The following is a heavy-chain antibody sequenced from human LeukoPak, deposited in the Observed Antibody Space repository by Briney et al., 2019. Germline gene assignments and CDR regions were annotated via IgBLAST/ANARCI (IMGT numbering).Heavy chain of an antibody. CDR2: IYYGGST. CDR1: GGSISSGTYY. CDR3: ARHDIPYSGWYPGPLDY. Sequence: PSETLSLTCTVSGGSISSGTYYWGWIRQPPGKGLEWIGSIYYGGSTYYSPSLKSRVTISVDTPKNQISLKLSSVTAADTAVYYCARHDIPYSGWYPGPLDYWGQGTLVTVSS. V-gene: IGHV4-39*01. J-gene: IGHJ4*02. D-gene: IGHD6-19*01.